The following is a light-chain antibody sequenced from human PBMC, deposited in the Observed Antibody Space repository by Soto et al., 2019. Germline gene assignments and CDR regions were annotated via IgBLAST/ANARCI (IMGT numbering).Light chain of an antibody. CDR1: QGITSY. V-gene: IGKV1-9*01. CDR2: SAS. J-gene: IGKJ4*01. CDR3: QQLYSHPLT. Sequence: IQLTQSPSSLSASVGDRVTITFRASQGITSYLAWYQQRPGKAPGLLIYSASTLQSGVPSRFSGSGYGTDFSLTISNLQPEDFATYYCQQLYSHPLTFGGGTKVDI.